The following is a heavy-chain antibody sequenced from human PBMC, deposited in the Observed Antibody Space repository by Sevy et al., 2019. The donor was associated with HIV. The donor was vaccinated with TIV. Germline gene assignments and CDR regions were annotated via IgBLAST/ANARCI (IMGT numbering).Heavy chain of an antibody. CDR1: GFTVSDNY. D-gene: IGHD3-22*01. Sequence: GSLILSCAASGFTVSDNYMSWVRQAPGKGLEWVSVIYSDGSTYYADSVKGRFTISRDNSKNTLYLQMNSLRAEDTAVYYCANHASDYDSSGYLERDAFDIWGQGTMVTVSS. V-gene: IGHV3-53*01. J-gene: IGHJ3*02. CDR2: IYSDGST. CDR3: ANHASDYDSSGYLERDAFDI.